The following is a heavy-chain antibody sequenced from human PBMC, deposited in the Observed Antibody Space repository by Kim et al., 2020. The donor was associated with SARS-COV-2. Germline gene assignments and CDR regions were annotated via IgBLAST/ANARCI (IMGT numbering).Heavy chain of an antibody. V-gene: IGHV1-46*01. D-gene: IGHD3-3*02. Sequence: ASVKVSCKASGYTFSNYFIHWVRQAPGQGLEWMGFINPGGGRTRYAQRFEGRLTFSRDTSMSTVYMELSSLRSDDTAVYYCARDQTQALLPSSFSSYGMD. CDR1: GYTFSNYF. CDR3: ARDQTQALLPSSFSSYGMD. J-gene: IGHJ6*01. CDR2: INPGGGRT.